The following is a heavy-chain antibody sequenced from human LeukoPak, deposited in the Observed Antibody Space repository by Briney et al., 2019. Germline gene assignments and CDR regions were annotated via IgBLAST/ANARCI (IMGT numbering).Heavy chain of an antibody. Sequence: SEALPLTCTVSGGSVSSYYWSWIRQPPGRGLEWIGYIYYSGYTNCNPSLKSPVTISIDTSNNQCSLKLSSVTAADTAVYYCARGFGQAATADSWGQGTLVTVSS. CDR3: ARGFGQAATADS. CDR1: GGSVSSYY. CDR2: IYYSGYT. D-gene: IGHD2-15*01. J-gene: IGHJ4*02. V-gene: IGHV4-59*02.